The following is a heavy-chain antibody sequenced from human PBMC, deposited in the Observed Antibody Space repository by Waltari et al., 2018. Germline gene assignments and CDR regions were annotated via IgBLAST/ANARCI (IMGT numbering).Heavy chain of an antibody. CDR3: ATRLSILAFDV. V-gene: IGHV1-69-2*01. CDR1: AYSFPDYY. Sequence: EVQLVHSGADVKKPGATVKISCKASAYSFPDYYIRWVKQAPGKGLEWMGHVAPEDGETVFAESFHGRLTMTADTSIDTAYMELSRLRFDDTAVYYCATRLSILAFDVWGQGTVVTVSS. J-gene: IGHJ3*01. D-gene: IGHD3-9*01. CDR2: VAPEDGET.